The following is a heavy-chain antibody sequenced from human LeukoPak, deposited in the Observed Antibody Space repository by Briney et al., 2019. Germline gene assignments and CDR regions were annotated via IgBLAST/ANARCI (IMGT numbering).Heavy chain of an antibody. V-gene: IGHV3-30*18. Sequence: GGSLRLSCAASGFTFSSYGMHWVRQAPGKGLEWVAVISYDGSNKYYADSVKGRFTISRDNSKNTLYLQMNSLRAEDMAVYYCAKGEHGDYWGQGTLVTVSS. CDR3: AKGEHGDY. CDR1: GFTFSSYG. D-gene: IGHD1/OR15-1a*01. J-gene: IGHJ4*02. CDR2: ISYDGSNK.